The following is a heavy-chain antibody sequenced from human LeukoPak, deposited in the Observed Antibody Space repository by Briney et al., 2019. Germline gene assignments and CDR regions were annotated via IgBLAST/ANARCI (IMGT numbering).Heavy chain of an antibody. Sequence: PSETLSLTCAVYGGSFSGYYWSWIRQPPGKGLEWIGEINHSGSTNYNPSLKSRVTISVDTSKNQFSLKLSSVTAADTAEYYCARGRPNIAVAGKGWYFDLWGRGTLVTVSS. CDR2: INHSGST. CDR1: GGSFSGYY. V-gene: IGHV4-34*01. D-gene: IGHD6-19*01. CDR3: ARGRPNIAVAGKGWYFDL. J-gene: IGHJ2*01.